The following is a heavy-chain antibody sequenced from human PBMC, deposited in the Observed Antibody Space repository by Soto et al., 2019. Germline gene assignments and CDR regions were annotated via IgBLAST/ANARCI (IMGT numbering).Heavy chain of an antibody. J-gene: IGHJ5*02. V-gene: IGHV4-4*07. CDR1: GGSISNYY. CDR3: ARDDNGDYGRAFDP. Sequence: QVQLQESGPGLVKPSETLSLTCTVSGGSISNYYWSWIRQPAGKGLEWIGRIYTSGNTNYNPSLKGRVTMSVDMSKNQCSLKLSSVTAADTAVYYCARDDNGDYGRAFDPWGQGTLVTVSS. D-gene: IGHD4-17*01. CDR2: IYTSGNT.